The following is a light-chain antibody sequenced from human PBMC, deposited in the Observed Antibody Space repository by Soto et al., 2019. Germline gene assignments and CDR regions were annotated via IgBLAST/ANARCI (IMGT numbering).Light chain of an antibody. CDR2: NNN. CDR1: TSNIGATYN. Sequence: QSVLTQPPSVSGAPGQRVTISCTGSTSNIGATYNVHWYQHVPGTAPRLLIFNNNNRPSGVPDRFSGSKSGTSASLAITGLQAEDEADYYCQFHDSTVSGWVVFGGGTKVTVL. J-gene: IGLJ3*02. V-gene: IGLV1-40*01. CDR3: QFHDSTVSGWVV.